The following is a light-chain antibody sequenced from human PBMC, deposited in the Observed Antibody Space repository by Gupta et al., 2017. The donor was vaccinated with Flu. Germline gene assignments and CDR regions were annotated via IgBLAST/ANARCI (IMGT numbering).Light chain of an antibody. J-gene: IGKJ1*01. CDR2: WAS. Sequence: DIVMTQSPDSLAVSLGERATINCKSSQSVLYGSNNKNYLAWYQQKPGQPPKLLIYWASTRESGVPDRFSGSGSETDFTLTISSLQAEDVAVYYCQQYFSTPWTFGQGTKVEVK. CDR3: QQYFSTPWT. V-gene: IGKV4-1*01. CDR1: QSVLYGSNNKNY.